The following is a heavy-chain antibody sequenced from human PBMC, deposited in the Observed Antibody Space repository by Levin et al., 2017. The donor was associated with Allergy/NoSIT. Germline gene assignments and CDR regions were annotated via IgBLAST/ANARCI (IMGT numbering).Heavy chain of an antibody. CDR1: GFTFGDYA. J-gene: IGHJ5*02. V-gene: IGHV3-49*03. Sequence: GGSLRLSCTASGFTFGDYAMSWFRQAPGKGLEWVGFIRSKAYGGTTEYAASVKGRFTISRDDSKSIAYLQMNSLKTEDTAVYYCTRAPLQLEPVYWFDPWGQGTLVTVSS. CDR2: IRSKAYGGTT. CDR3: TRAPLQLEPVYWFDP. D-gene: IGHD1-1*01.